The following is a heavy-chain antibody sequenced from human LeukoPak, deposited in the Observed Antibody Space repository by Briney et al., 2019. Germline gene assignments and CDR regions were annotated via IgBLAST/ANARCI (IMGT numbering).Heavy chain of an antibody. CDR3: ARSPLGLTMIVLKGFDY. CDR1: GFTFSSYE. Sequence: PGGSLRLSCAASGFTFSSYEMNWVRQAPGKGLEWISYISSSGSTIYYADSVKGRFTISRDNAKNSLYLQMNSLRDEDTAVYYCARSPLGLTMIVLKGFDYWGQGTLVTVSS. J-gene: IGHJ4*02. CDR2: ISSSGSTI. D-gene: IGHD3-22*01. V-gene: IGHV3-48*03.